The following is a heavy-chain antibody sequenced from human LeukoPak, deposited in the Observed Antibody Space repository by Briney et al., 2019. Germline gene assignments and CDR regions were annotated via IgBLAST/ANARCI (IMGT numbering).Heavy chain of an antibody. D-gene: IGHD1-26*01. V-gene: IGHV1-3*01. Sequence: ASVNVSCKASGYTFTSYAMHWVRQAPGQRLEWMGWINAGNGNTKYSQKFQGRVTITRDTSASTAYMELSSLRSEDTAVYYCARDLAFGGSYSFDYWGQGTLVTVSS. CDR3: ARDLAFGGSYSFDY. CDR2: INAGNGNT. CDR1: GYTFTSYA. J-gene: IGHJ4*02.